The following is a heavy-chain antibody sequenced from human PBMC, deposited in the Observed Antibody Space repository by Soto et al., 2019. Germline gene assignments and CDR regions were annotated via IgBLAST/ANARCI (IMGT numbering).Heavy chain of an antibody. CDR2: ISSSSSYI. D-gene: IGHD3-10*01. J-gene: IGHJ6*02. V-gene: IGHV3-21*01. Sequence: EVQLVESGGGLVKPGGSLRLSCAASGFTFSSYSMNWVRQAPGKGLEWVSSISSSSSYIYYADSVKGRFTISRDNAKNSLYVQMNSLRAEDTAVYYCARGRGVYGMDVWGQGTTVTVSS. CDR1: GFTFSSYS. CDR3: ARGRGVYGMDV.